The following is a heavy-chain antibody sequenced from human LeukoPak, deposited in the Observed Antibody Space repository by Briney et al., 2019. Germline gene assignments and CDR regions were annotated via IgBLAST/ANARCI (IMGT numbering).Heavy chain of an antibody. D-gene: IGHD6-19*01. CDR3: ARSSGWSPPSFDY. CDR1: GYSFTSYW. J-gene: IGHJ4*02. V-gene: IGHV5-51*01. Sequence: GESLKISCKGSGYSFTSYWIGWVRQMPGKGLEWMGIIYPGDSDTRYSPSFQGQVTISADKSISTAYLQCSSLKASDTSMYYCARSSGWSPPSFDYWGQGTLVTVSS. CDR2: IYPGDSDT.